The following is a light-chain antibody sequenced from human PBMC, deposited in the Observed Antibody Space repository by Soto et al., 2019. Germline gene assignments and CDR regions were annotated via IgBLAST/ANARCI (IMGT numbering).Light chain of an antibody. V-gene: IGLV2-14*01. CDR1: SSDVGGYNY. CDR3: SSYTSGFYV. CDR2: DVS. Sequence: QSVLTQPASVSGPPGQSITISCTGTSSDVGGYNYVSWYQQHPGKAPKLMIYDVSDRPSGVSNRFSGSKSGNTASLTISGLQAEDEADYYCSSYTSGFYVFGTGTKVTVL. J-gene: IGLJ1*01.